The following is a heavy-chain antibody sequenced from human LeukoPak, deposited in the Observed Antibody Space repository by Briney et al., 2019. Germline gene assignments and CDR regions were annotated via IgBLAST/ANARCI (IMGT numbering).Heavy chain of an antibody. CDR1: GDSINSGDYY. J-gene: IGHJ4*02. V-gene: IGHV4-30-4*01. D-gene: IGHD2-15*01. CDR3: ARDNGYGQLDS. Sequence: SQTLSLTCTVSGDSINSGDYYWSWIRQPPGNGLEWIGYIYYSGSTYYNPSLKSRVTISVDTSKNQFSLKLSSVTAADTAVHYCARDNGYGQLDSWGQGTLVTVSS. CDR2: IYYSGST.